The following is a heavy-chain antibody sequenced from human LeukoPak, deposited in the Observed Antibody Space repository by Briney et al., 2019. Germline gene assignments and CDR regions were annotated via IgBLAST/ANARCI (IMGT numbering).Heavy chain of an antibody. V-gene: IGHV1-69*05. CDR2: IFPIFGTA. Sequence: SVKVSRKASGGTFSSYAISWVRQAPGQGGEWMGGIFPIFGTANQAQKIQGRVTITTHESTSTAYMELSSLRSEDTAVYYCARDRMGYCSGGSCWNFDYWAQGTLVTVS. CDR1: GGTFSSYA. CDR3: ARDRMGYCSGGSCWNFDY. D-gene: IGHD2-15*01. J-gene: IGHJ4*02.